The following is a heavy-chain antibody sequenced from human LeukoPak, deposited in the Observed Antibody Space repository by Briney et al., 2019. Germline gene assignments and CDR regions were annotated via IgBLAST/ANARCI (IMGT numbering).Heavy chain of an antibody. J-gene: IGHJ4*02. V-gene: IGHV3-23*01. CDR1: GFTFSSNT. CDR2: IDGSGVTT. Sequence: GGSLRLSCAASGFTFSSNTMSWVRQAPGRGLAWVSAIDGSGVTTFYADSVKGRFTISRDNSKNTLFLQMNSLRAEDTAIYYCTKRTPEYSSSWCLDYWGQGTLVIVS. D-gene: IGHD6-13*01. CDR3: TKRTPEYSSSWCLDY.